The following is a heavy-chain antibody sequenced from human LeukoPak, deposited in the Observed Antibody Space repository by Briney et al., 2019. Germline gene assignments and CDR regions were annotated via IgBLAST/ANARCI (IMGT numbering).Heavy chain of an antibody. CDR2: ISSSSSTI. V-gene: IGHV3-48*01. J-gene: IGHJ5*02. CDR3: ARAFDIWFDP. Sequence: QSGGCLRLSCAASGFTFSSYSMNWVRQAPGKGLECVSYISSSSSTIYYADSVKGRFTISRDNAKNSLYLQMNSLRAEDTAVYYCARAFDIWFDPWGQGTLVSVSS. D-gene: IGHD2-15*01. CDR1: GFTFSSYS.